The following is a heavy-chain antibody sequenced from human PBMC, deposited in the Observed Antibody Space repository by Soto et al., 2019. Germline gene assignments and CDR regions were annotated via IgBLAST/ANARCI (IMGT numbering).Heavy chain of an antibody. CDR3: ARALWFGELSPWFDP. CDR1: GFSLSTSGMC. V-gene: IGHV2-70*01. Sequence: SGPTVVNPTHTLTLTCTFSGFSLSTSGMCVSWIRQPPGKALEWLALIDWDDDKYYSTSLKTRLTISKDTSKNQVVLTMTNMDPVDTATYYCARALWFGELSPWFDPWGQGTLVTVSS. CDR2: IDWDDDK. D-gene: IGHD3-10*01. J-gene: IGHJ5*02.